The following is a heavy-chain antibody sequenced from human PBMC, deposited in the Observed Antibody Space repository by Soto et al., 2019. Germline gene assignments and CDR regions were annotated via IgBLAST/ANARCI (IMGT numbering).Heavy chain of an antibody. D-gene: IGHD2-2*02. Sequence: GGSLRLSCAASGFTFNTYAMTWVRQAPGKGLEWVSAISGSGGSTYYADFVKGRFTISRDNSKTTLYLQMNSLRVEDTAIYYCAKDDDCSSTSCYSIDYYYGMDVWGQGTTVTVSS. CDR1: GFTFNTYA. CDR2: ISGSGGST. V-gene: IGHV3-23*01. J-gene: IGHJ6*02. CDR3: AKDDDCSSTSCYSIDYYYGMDV.